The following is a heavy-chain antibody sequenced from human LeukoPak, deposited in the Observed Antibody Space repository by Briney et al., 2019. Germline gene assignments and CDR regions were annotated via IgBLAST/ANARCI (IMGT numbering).Heavy chain of an antibody. Sequence: PGGSLRLSCAGSGFTLDDYAMHWVRQAPGKGLEWVSGINWNSGSTRYAASVKVRFTISRDNAKKSLYLQMNSLRAEDMALYYCAKTSTSYCAGDCLPGYFDLWGRGTLVTVSS. D-gene: IGHD2-21*02. CDR2: INWNSGST. J-gene: IGHJ2*01. CDR1: GFTLDDYA. CDR3: AKTSTSYCAGDCLPGYFDL. V-gene: IGHV3-9*03.